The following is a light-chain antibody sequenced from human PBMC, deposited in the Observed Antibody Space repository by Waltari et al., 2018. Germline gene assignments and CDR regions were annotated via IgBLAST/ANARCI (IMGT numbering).Light chain of an antibody. V-gene: IGKV3-11*01. CDR3: HQRSNWPIT. J-gene: IGKJ5*01. Sequence: EIVLPHSPATLFFPPGERATISCRASQSVDSYLLWYQQKPGQTPRLLIYGASNRATGIPARFSGSGSGTDFTLTIDSLESEDFAVYYCHQRSNWPITFGQGTRLEIK. CDR2: GAS. CDR1: QSVDSY.